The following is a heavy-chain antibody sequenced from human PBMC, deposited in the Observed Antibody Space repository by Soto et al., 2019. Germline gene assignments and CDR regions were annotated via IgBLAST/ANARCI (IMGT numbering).Heavy chain of an antibody. CDR2: ISAYNGNT. Sequence: QVQLVQSGAEVKKPGASVKVSCKASGYTFTSYGISWVRQAPGQGLEWMGWISAYNGNTNYAQKLQGRVTMTTDTSTSTAYRELRGLRSDDTAVYYCARRLSEPSQWLLLVDWFEPWGQGTLVTVSS. CDR1: GYTFTSYG. D-gene: IGHD3-22*01. J-gene: IGHJ5*02. V-gene: IGHV1-18*01. CDR3: ARRLSEPSQWLLLVDWFEP.